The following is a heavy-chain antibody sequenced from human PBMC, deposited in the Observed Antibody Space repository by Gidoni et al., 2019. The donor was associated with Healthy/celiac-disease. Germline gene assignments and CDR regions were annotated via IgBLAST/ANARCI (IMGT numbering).Heavy chain of an antibody. CDR1: GGTFSSYA. V-gene: IGHV1-69*06. D-gene: IGHD3-9*01. CDR2: IIPIFGTA. Sequence: QVQLVQSGAEVKKPGSSVKVSCKASGGTFSSYAISWVRQAPGQGLEWMGGIIPIFGTANYAQKFQGRVTITADKSTSTAYMELSSLRSEDTAVYYCARDRSPDYDILTGYYQREHAFDIWGQGTMVTVSS. CDR3: ARDRSPDYDILTGYYQREHAFDI. J-gene: IGHJ3*02.